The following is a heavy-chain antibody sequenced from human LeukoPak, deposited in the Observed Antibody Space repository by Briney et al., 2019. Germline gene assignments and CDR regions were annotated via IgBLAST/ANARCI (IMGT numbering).Heavy chain of an antibody. CDR2: ISSSSSYI. Sequence: GGSLRLSCAASGFTFSSYSMNWVRQAPGKGLEWVSSISSSSSYIYYADSVKGRFTISRDNAKNSLYLQMNSLRAEDTAVYYCAAAMYVWGSYRDYWGQGTLVTVSS. J-gene: IGHJ4*02. CDR1: GFTFSSYS. CDR3: AAAMYVWGSYRDY. V-gene: IGHV3-21*01. D-gene: IGHD3-16*02.